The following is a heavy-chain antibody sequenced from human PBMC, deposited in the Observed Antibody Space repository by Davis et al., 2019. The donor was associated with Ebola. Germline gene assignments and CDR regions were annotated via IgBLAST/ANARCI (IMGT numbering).Heavy chain of an antibody. V-gene: IGHV3-74*01. CDR3: TRDFDYGGGY. D-gene: IGHD4-17*01. Sequence: PGGSLRLSCAASGFTFSSHWIHWVRQAPGKGLVWVSRINGDGSTPGYADSVKGRFTTSRDDAKNTLYLQMNSLRAEDTAVYYCTRDFDYGGGYWGQGTLVTVSS. J-gene: IGHJ4*02. CDR2: INGDGSTP. CDR1: GFTFSSHW.